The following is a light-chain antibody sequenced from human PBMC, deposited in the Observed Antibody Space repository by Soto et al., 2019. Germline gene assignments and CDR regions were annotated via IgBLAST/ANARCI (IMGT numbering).Light chain of an antibody. CDR1: QNILSN. CDR3: QQYNNWPIT. J-gene: IGKJ5*01. V-gene: IGKV3-15*01. CDR2: GAS. Sequence: EVLMTPSPATLSVSPGERATLSCRASQNILSNLAWYQQKPGQAPRLLIYGASTRATGIPARFSGSGSGTEFTLTISSLQSEDFEIYYCQQYNNWPITFGQGTRLEIK.